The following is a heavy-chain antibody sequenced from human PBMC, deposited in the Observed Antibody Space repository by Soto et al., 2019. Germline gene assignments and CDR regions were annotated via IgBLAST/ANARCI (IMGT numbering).Heavy chain of an antibody. CDR1: GLTFSNVW. Sequence: PGGSLRLSCAASGLTFSNVWITWVRQAPGKGLEWVGRIKIKSDGETADVAAPVKARFTISRDDSKNTVFLEMNSLKSEDTALYYCAITAMINRDSSTSFDYWGRGTQVTVSS. D-gene: IGHD5-18*01. J-gene: IGHJ4*02. CDR3: AITAMINRDSSTSFDY. CDR2: IKIKSDGETA. V-gene: IGHV3-15*01.